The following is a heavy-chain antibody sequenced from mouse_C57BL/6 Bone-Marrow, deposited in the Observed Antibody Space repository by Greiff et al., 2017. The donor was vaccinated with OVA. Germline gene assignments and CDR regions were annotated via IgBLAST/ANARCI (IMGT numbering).Heavy chain of an antibody. CDR3: ARFYAPAWFAY. D-gene: IGHD2-3*01. Sequence: EVKLQESGGGLVQPGGSLSLSCAASGFTFTDYYMSWVRQPPGKALEWLGFIRNKANGYTTEYSASVKGRFTISRDNSQSILYLQMNALRAEDSATYYCARFYAPAWFAYWGQGTLGTVSA. J-gene: IGHJ3*01. V-gene: IGHV7-3*01. CDR1: GFTFTDYY. CDR2: IRNKANGYTT.